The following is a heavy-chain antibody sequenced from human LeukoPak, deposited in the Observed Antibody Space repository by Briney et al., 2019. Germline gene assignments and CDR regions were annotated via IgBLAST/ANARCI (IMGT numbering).Heavy chain of an antibody. J-gene: IGHJ3*02. CDR3: ARVNYGSGSVGAFDI. D-gene: IGHD3-10*01. Sequence: KSSETLSLTCTVSGGSISSSSYYWGWIRQPPGKGLEWIGSIYYSGSTYYNPSLKSRVTISVDTSKNQFSLKLSSVTAADTAVYYCARVNYGSGSVGAFDIWGQGTMVTVSS. V-gene: IGHV4-39*07. CDR2: IYYSGST. CDR1: GGSISSSSYY.